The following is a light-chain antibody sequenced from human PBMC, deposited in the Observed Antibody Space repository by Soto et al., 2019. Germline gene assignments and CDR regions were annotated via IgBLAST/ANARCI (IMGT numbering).Light chain of an antibody. V-gene: IGKV4-1*01. Sequence: DIVMTQSPDSLAVSLGERATINCKSSQSVLYSSNNKNYLAWYQQKPGQPPKLLIYWASTRKSGVPDRFSGSGSGTDFTLTISSLQAEDVAVYYCQRYYSTLPLTFGGGTKVEIK. CDR3: QRYYSTLPLT. CDR1: QSVLYSSNNKNY. J-gene: IGKJ4*01. CDR2: WAS.